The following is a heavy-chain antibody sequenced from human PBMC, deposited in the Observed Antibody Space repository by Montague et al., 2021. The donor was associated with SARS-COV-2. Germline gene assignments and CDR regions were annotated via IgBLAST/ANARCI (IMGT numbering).Heavy chain of an antibody. CDR3: ARLAPERHCSAATCSPY. V-gene: IGHV4-4*08. J-gene: IGHJ4*02. Sequence: SETLSLTCTVSGGSTTSCYWNWIRQPPGKGLEWIGYIFPSGSTKYNPSLKSRVTMSVDTSNNRFSLKLNSVTAADTALYYCARLAPERHCSAATCSPYWGQGALVTVSS. CDR2: IFPSGST. CDR1: GGSTTSCY. D-gene: IGHD2-2*01.